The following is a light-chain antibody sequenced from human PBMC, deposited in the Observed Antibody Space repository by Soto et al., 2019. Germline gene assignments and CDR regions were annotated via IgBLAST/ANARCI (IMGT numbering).Light chain of an antibody. CDR1: QSVLYSSNNKNY. J-gene: IGKJ1*01. CDR2: WAS. CDR3: QQYYSTPPTWT. Sequence: DIVMSQSPDSLAVSLGERATINCKSSQSVLYSSNNKNYLAWYQQKSGQPPKLLIYWASTRESGVPDRFSGSGSGTDFTLTISSLQAEDVAVYYCQQYYSTPPTWTFGQGTKVDIK. V-gene: IGKV4-1*01.